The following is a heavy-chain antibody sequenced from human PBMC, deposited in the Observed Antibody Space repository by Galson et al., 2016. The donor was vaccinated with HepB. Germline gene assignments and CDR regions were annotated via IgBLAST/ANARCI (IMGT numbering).Heavy chain of an antibody. Sequence: SVKVSCKASGGAFSRFGLSWVRRAPGQGLEWMGGIIPIFGTANYAQKMQGRVTITADESTSTVYMELSSLRSEDTAVYYCARGREYYDTSGYPNYYYYGMDVWGQGTTVTVSS. CDR3: ARGREYYDTSGYPNYYYYGMDV. CDR2: IIPIFGTA. J-gene: IGHJ6*02. V-gene: IGHV1-69*13. D-gene: IGHD3-22*01. CDR1: GGAFSRFG.